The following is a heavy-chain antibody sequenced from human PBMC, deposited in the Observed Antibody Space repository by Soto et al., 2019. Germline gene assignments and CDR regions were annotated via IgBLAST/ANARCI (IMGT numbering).Heavy chain of an antibody. CDR2: IYSGGST. J-gene: IGHJ3*02. CDR1: GFTVSSNY. CDR3: ARSYRFDNDAFDI. Sequence: GGSLRLSCAASGFTVSSNYMSWVRQAPGEGLEWVSVIYSGGSTYYADSVKGRFTISRDNSKNTLYLQMNSLRAEDTAVYYCARSYRFDNDAFDIWGQGTMVTVSS. D-gene: IGHD3-10*01. V-gene: IGHV3-66*01.